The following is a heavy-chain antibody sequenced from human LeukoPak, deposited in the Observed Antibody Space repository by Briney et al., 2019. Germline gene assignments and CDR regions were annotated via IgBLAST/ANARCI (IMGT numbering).Heavy chain of an antibody. CDR1: GYSFTSYW. V-gene: IGHV5-51*01. Sequence: GESLKISCKGSGYSFTSYWIGWVRQMPGKGLEWMGIIYPGDSDTRYSPSLQGQVTISADKSISTAYLQWSSLKASDTAMYYCARPRAWGSYRSAFDYWGQGTLVTVSS. D-gene: IGHD3-16*02. CDR2: IYPGDSDT. J-gene: IGHJ4*02. CDR3: ARPRAWGSYRSAFDY.